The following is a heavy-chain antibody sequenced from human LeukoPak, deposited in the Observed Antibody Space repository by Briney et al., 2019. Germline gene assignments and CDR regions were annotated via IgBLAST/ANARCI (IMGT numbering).Heavy chain of an antibody. J-gene: IGHJ4*02. D-gene: IGHD5-24*01. V-gene: IGHV4-34*01. Sequence: SETLSLTCAVYGGSFSGYYWSWIRQPPGKGLEWIGEINHSGSTNYNPSLKSRVTISVDTSKNQFSLKLSSVTAADTAVYYCARDGYNWGYSDYWGQGTLVTVFS. CDR2: INHSGST. CDR1: GGSFSGYY. CDR3: ARDGYNWGYSDY.